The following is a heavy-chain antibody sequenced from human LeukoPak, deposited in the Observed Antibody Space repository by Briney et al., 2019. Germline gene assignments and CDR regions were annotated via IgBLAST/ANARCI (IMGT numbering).Heavy chain of an antibody. CDR1: GFTFDDYG. Sequence: GGSLRLSCAASGFTFDDYGMSWVRQAPGKGLEWVSGINWNGGSTGYADSVKGRFTISRDNSKNSLYLQMNSLRTEDTALYYCAKDHSGYSGDYFDYWGQGTLVAVSS. J-gene: IGHJ4*02. D-gene: IGHD5-12*01. V-gene: IGHV3-20*04. CDR2: INWNGGST. CDR3: AKDHSGYSGDYFDY.